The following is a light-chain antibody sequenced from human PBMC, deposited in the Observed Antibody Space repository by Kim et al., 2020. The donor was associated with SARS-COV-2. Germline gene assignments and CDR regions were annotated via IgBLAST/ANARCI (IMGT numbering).Light chain of an antibody. J-gene: IGLJ1*01. CDR1: SSDMGGYKY. V-gene: IGLV2-8*01. CDR2: EVT. Sequence: QSVTISCTGTSSDMGGYKYGSWYQQHPGKAPRLIIYEVTKRPSGVRDRFSGSKSGNTASLTVSGLQAEDEAVYYCSSYAGSKDAYVFGGGTKVTVL. CDR3: SSYAGSKDAYV.